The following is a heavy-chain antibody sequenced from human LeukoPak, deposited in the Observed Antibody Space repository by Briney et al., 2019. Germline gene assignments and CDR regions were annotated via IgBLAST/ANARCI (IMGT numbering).Heavy chain of an antibody. J-gene: IGHJ4*02. CDR2: IYYSGST. CDR1: GGSISSYY. CDR3: ARGRRYDY. V-gene: IGHV4-59*01. Sequence: SETLSLTCTVSGGSISSYYWSWIRQPPGKGLEWIGYIYYSGSTNCNPPLKSRVTISVDTSKNQFSLKLSSVTAADTAVYYCARGRRYDYWGQGTLVTVSS.